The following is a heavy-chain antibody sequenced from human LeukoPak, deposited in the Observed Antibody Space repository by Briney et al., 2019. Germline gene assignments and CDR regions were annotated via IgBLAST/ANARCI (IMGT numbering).Heavy chain of an antibody. Sequence: PSQTLSLTCTVLGGSISGGDYYWSWIRQPPGKGLEWIGYIYYSGSTYYNPSIKSRLTISVDTSKNQFSLKLSSVTAADTAVYYCARGRRRRVARPVPGVVPLYCGGDCYHPPFDYWGQGTLVTVSS. J-gene: IGHJ4*02. CDR2: IYYSGST. D-gene: IGHD2-21*01. V-gene: IGHV4-30-4*01. CDR1: GGSISGGDYY. CDR3: ARGRRRRVARPVPGVVPLYCGGDCYHPPFDY.